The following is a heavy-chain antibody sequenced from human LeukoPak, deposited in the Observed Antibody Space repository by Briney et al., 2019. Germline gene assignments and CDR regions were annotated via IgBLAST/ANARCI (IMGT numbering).Heavy chain of an antibody. Sequence: ASVKVSCKASGYTFTGYYMHWVRQAPGQGLEWMGWINPNSGVTKYAQKFQGRVTMTSDTSISTAYMELSRLRSDDTAVYYCARGGWSRNWFDPWGQGTLVTVSS. J-gene: IGHJ5*02. CDR2: INPNSGVT. CDR1: GYTFTGYY. D-gene: IGHD6-19*01. CDR3: ARGGWSRNWFDP. V-gene: IGHV1-2*02.